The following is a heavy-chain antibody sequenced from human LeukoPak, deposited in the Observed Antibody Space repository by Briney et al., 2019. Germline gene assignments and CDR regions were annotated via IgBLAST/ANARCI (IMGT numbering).Heavy chain of an antibody. D-gene: IGHD3-3*01. CDR2: ISGSGGST. J-gene: IGHJ5*02. CDR3: AKGETIYDFWSGYNNWFDP. CDR1: GFTFSSYA. Sequence: GGSLRLSCAASGFTFSSYAMSWVRQAPGKGLEWVSAISGSGGSTYYADSVKGRFTISRDNSKNTLYLQMNSLRAEDTAVYYCAKGETIYDFWSGYNNWFDPWGQGTLVTVSS. V-gene: IGHV3-23*01.